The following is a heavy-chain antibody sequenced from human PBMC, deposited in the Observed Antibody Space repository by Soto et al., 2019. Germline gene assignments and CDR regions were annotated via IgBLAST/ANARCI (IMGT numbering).Heavy chain of an antibody. Sequence: TLSLTCAVVGDSLRGQSWNWIRQSPGKGLEWIGELDQSGGTNYNPSLKSRAIISDDTSKNQFSLTLTSVTAADTAVYYCAREDSNGWSGESLDVWGQGTTVTVSS. J-gene: IGHJ6*02. CDR2: LDQSGGT. V-gene: IGHV4-34*01. D-gene: IGHD6-19*01. CDR3: AREDSNGWSGESLDV. CDR1: GDSLRGQS.